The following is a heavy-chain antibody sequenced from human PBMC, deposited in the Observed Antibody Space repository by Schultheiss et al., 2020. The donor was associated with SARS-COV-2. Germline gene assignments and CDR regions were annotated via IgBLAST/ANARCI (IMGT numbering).Heavy chain of an antibody. CDR2: INSDGSST. V-gene: IGHV3-74*01. Sequence: GGSLRLSCAASGFTFSSYWMHWVRQAPGKGLVWVSRINSDGSSTSYADSVKGRFTISRDNAKNSLYLQMDSLRAEDTAVYYCARDQVVGDYDLVDWGQGTLVTVSS. CDR3: ARDQVVGDYDLVD. D-gene: IGHD5-12*01. J-gene: IGHJ4*02. CDR1: GFTFSSYW.